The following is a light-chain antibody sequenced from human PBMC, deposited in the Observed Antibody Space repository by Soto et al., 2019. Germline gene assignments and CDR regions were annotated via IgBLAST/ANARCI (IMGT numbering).Light chain of an antibody. J-gene: IGKJ1*01. CDR2: AAS. V-gene: IGKV1-39*01. CDR3: KQSYRTPWT. Sequence: DIQMTQSPSSLSASVGDRVTITCRASQSISSYLNWYQQKPGKAPKPLIYAASSLQSGVPSRFSGSGSGTDFTLTISSLQPEDFATYYCKQSYRTPWTFCQGTKVDIK. CDR1: QSISSY.